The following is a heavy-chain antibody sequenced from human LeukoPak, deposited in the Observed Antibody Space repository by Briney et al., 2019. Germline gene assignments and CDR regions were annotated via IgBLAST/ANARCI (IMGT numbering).Heavy chain of an antibody. CDR3: ARMHSRGCYDY. D-gene: IGHD3-22*01. V-gene: IGHV1-18*01. Sequence: ASVKVSCKASGYTFTSYDINWVRQATGQGLEWMGWISAYNGNTNYAQKLQGRVTMTTDTSTSTAYMELRSLRSDDTAVYYCARMHSRGCYDYWGQGTLVTVSS. J-gene: IGHJ4*02. CDR2: ISAYNGNT. CDR1: GYTFTSYD.